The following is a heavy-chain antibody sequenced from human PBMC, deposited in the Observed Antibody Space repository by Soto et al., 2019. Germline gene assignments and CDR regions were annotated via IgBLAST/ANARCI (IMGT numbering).Heavy chain of an antibody. J-gene: IGHJ6*02. D-gene: IGHD3-10*01. Sequence: GGSLRLSCAASGFTFSSYAMSWVRQAPGKGLEWVSAISGSGGSTYYADSVKGRFTISRDNSKNTLYLQMNSLRAEDTAVYYCAKFISAGDYYYYGMDVWGQGTTVTVSS. V-gene: IGHV3-23*01. CDR1: GFTFSSYA. CDR2: ISGSGGST. CDR3: AKFISAGDYYYYGMDV.